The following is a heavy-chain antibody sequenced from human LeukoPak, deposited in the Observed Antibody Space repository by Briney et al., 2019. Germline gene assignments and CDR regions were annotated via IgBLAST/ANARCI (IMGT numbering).Heavy chain of an antibody. J-gene: IGHJ6*03. V-gene: IGHV4-38-2*01. Sequence: ASETLSLTCAVSGYSISSGYYWGWIRQPPGKGLEWIGSIYHSGSTYYNPSLKSRVTISVDTSKNQFSLKLSSVTAADTAVYYCARLHADTSLTPYYYYIYVWGKGTTVTVSS. CDR3: ARLHADTSLTPYYYYIYV. CDR2: IYHSGST. D-gene: IGHD5-18*01. CDR1: GYSISSGYY.